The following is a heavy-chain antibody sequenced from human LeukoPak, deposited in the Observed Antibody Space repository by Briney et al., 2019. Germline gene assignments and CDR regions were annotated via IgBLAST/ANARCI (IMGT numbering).Heavy chain of an antibody. CDR1: GFTFSSHA. D-gene: IGHD6-19*01. CDR3: ARASSGWYGWFDP. J-gene: IGHJ5*02. CDR2: ISSSSSYI. Sequence: GGSLRLSCAASGFTFSSHAMHWVRQAPGKGLEWVSSISSSSSYIYYADSVKGRFTISRDNAKNSLYLQMNSLRAEDTAVYYCARASSGWYGWFDPWGQGTLVTVSS. V-gene: IGHV3-21*01.